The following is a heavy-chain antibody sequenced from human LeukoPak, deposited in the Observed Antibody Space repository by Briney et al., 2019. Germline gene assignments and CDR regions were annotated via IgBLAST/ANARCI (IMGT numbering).Heavy chain of an antibody. Sequence: GGSLRLSCAASGFTFSSYAVSWVRQAPGKGLEWVSSISGSGGSTYSADSVKGRFTISRDNSKNTLYLQMNSLRAEDTAVYYCAKDKRAAAGTTGDYWGQGTLVTVSS. V-gene: IGHV3-23*01. CDR3: AKDKRAAAGTTGDY. J-gene: IGHJ4*02. CDR2: ISGSGGST. D-gene: IGHD6-13*01. CDR1: GFTFSSYA.